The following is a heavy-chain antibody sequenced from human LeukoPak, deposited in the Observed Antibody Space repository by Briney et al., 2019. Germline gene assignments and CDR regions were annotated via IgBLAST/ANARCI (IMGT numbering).Heavy chain of an antibody. Sequence: PGGSLRLSCAASGFTFSSYTMNWVRQAPGKGLEWVSGISGRSDSTNYADSVKGRFTISRDNSKNTLYLQINSLRAEDTAVYYCARAYDYADLKPFDYWGQGTLVTVSS. J-gene: IGHJ4*02. CDR3: ARAYDYADLKPFDY. CDR2: ISGRSDST. V-gene: IGHV3-23*01. D-gene: IGHD5-12*01. CDR1: GFTFSSYT.